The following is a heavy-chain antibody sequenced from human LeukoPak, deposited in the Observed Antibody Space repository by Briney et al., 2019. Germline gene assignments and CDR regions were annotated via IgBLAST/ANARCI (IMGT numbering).Heavy chain of an antibody. CDR2: MNPNSGNK. CDR1: GFTFTNFD. V-gene: IGHV1-8*01. Sequence: ASVKVSCKASGFTFTNFDFNWVRQATGQGLEWMGWMNPNSGNKGYAQKFQGRVTMTRNTSISTAYMELSSLRSEDTAVYYCARSGWELRVRNFDLWGRGTLVTVSS. CDR3: ARSGWELRVRNFDL. D-gene: IGHD1-26*01. J-gene: IGHJ2*01.